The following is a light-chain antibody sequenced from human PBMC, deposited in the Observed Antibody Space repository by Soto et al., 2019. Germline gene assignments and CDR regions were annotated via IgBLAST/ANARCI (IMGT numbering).Light chain of an antibody. V-gene: IGLV2-14*03. J-gene: IGLJ2*01. CDR1: NSDIGGYNY. CDR3: SSYTSSSTAV. CDR2: DVS. Sequence: QSALTQPASVSGSPGQSITISCTGTNSDIGGYNYVSWYQQHPGKAPKLMIYDVSYRPSGVSNRFSASKSGNTASLTISGLQAEDEAEYYCSSYTSSSTAVFGGGTKLTVL.